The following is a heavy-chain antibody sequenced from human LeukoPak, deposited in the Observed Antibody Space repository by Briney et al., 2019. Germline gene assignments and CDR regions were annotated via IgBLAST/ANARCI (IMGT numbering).Heavy chain of an antibody. J-gene: IGHJ3*02. CDR2: IRYDGSNK. CDR1: GFTFSSYG. D-gene: IGHD1-26*01. CDR3: ARDFGSYPDHDAFDI. V-gene: IGHV3-30*02. Sequence: GGSLRLSCAASGFTFSSYGMYWVRQAPGKGLEWVAFIRYDGSNKYYADSVKGRFTISRDNAKNSLYLQMSSLRAEDTAVYYCARDFGSYPDHDAFDIWGQGTMVTVSS.